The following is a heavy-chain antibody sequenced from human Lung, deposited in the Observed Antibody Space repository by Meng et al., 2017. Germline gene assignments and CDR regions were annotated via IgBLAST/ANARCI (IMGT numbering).Heavy chain of an antibody. J-gene: IGHJ2*01. CDR2: ISVKNGEA. V-gene: IGHV1-18*01. D-gene: IGHD6-13*01. CDR3: ARYVPNGSFWYFDF. CDR1: GYIFTNYD. Sequence: QVQLVQSGGDAKKPGASMKVSCKASGYIFTNYDISWVRQAPGQGLEWMGWISVKNGEAKYPQNFQGRVTMTTDTTTSTAYMELRSLTSDDTAVYYCARYVPNGSFWYFDFWGRGTLVTVSS.